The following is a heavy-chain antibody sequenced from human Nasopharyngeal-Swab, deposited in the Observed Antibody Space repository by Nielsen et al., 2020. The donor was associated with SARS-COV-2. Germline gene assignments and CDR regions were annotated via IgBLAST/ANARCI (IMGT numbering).Heavy chain of an antibody. CDR1: GFTFSSYA. J-gene: IGHJ4*02. D-gene: IGHD5-12*01. Sequence: GESLKISCEASGFTFSSYAMHWVRQAPGKGLEWVAVISYDGRIKKSADSVEGRFTISRDNSKNTLYLQMNSLRTDETAVYYCARVGSSGESSFDYWGQGTLVTVSA. CDR2: ISYDGRIK. CDR3: ARVGSSGESSFDY. V-gene: IGHV3-30*04.